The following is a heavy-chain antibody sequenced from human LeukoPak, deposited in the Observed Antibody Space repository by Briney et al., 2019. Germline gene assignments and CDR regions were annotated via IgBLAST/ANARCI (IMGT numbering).Heavy chain of an antibody. D-gene: IGHD2-2*02. J-gene: IGHJ4*02. Sequence: SETLSPTCAVYGGSFSGYYWSWIRQPPGKGLEWIGEINHSGSTNYNPSLKSRVTISVDTSKNQFSLKLSSVTAADTAVYYCASRSRSHIVVVPAAINNWGQGTLVTVSS. CDR1: GGSFSGYY. V-gene: IGHV4-34*01. CDR3: ASRSRSHIVVVPAAINN. CDR2: INHSGST.